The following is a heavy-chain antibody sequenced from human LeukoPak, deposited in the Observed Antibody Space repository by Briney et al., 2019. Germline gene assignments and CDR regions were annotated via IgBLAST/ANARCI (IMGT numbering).Heavy chain of an antibody. CDR1: GFTYSSYW. CDR2: IKKDGSET. J-gene: IGHJ3*02. CDR3: ARALRYRSGGSCYSAPFAFDI. Sequence: GGSLRLSCAASGFTYSSYWMSWVRQAPGKGLEWVANIKKDGSETYYVDSVKGRFTISRDSAKNSLYLQMSSLRAEDTAVYYCARALRYRSGGSCYSAPFAFDIWGQGTMVSVSS. V-gene: IGHV3-7*01. D-gene: IGHD2-15*01.